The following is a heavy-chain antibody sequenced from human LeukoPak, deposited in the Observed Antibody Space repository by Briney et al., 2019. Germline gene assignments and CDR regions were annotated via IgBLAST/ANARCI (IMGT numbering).Heavy chain of an antibody. CDR3: AKRAVAGTHNWFDP. D-gene: IGHD6-19*01. Sequence: PGGSLRLSCAASGFTFSSYGMHWVRQAPGKGLEWVAFIRYDGSNKYYADSVKGRFTISRDNSKNTLYLQMNSLRAEDTAVYYCAKRAVAGTHNWFDPWGQGTLVTVSS. CDR1: GFTFSSYG. J-gene: IGHJ5*02. V-gene: IGHV3-30*02. CDR2: IRYDGSNK.